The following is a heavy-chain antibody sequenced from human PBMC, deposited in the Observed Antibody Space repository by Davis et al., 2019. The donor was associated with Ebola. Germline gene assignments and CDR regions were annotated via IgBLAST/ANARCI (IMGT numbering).Heavy chain of an antibody. CDR3: LAYDNNWHVV. D-gene: IGHD1-1*01. V-gene: IGHV3-74*01. CDR2: INSDGSIR. CDR1: GFMVNGYW. J-gene: IGHJ4*02. Sequence: HTGGSLRLSCAASGFMVNGYWMHWIRQAPGKGLEWVTHINSDGSIRNYVDSVKGRFTISRDNAENTLSLQMNGLRVEDTAMYFCLAYDNNWHVVWGQGTQVTVSS.